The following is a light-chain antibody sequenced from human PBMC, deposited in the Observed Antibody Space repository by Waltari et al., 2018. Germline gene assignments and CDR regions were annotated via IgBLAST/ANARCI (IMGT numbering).Light chain of an antibody. V-gene: IGLV8-61*01. CDR3: LLYMGSGIWV. J-gene: IGLJ3*02. CDR2: KGN. Sequence: QTVVTQEPSLSVSPGGTVTLTCALSSGSVSSNSYASWYQQSPGQTPRTLVYKGNIRASGVPDRFSGSMYVNKAALIITGAQADDEADYYCLLYMGSGIWVFGGGTKLTVL. CDR1: SGSVSSNSY.